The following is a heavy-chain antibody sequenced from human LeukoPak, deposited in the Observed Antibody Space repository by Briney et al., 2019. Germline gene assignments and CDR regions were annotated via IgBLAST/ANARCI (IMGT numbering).Heavy chain of an antibody. CDR1: GFTFSSYA. Sequence: GGSLRLSCAASGFTFSSYAMSWVRQAPGKGLEWVSAISGSGGSTYYADSVKGRFTISRDNSKNTLYLQMNSLRAEDTAVYYCAKDLARVVVPTAIRYYGMDVWGQGTTVTVSS. V-gene: IGHV3-23*01. J-gene: IGHJ6*02. CDR3: AKDLARVVVPTAIRYYGMDV. D-gene: IGHD2-2*01. CDR2: ISGSGGST.